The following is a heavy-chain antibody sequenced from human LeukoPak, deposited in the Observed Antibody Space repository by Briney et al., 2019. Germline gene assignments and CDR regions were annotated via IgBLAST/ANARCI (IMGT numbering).Heavy chain of an antibody. CDR3: ATEGYCSSTSCYAGDWFDP. CDR2: ISGSGGAT. Sequence: PGGSLRLSCAASGFTFSSYSMNWVRQAPGKGLEWVSAISGSGGATYYADSVKGRFTISRDNSKNTLYLQMNSLRAEDTAVYYCATEGYCSSTSCYAGDWFDPWGQGTLVTVSS. CDR1: GFTFSSYS. V-gene: IGHV3-23*01. D-gene: IGHD2-2*01. J-gene: IGHJ5*02.